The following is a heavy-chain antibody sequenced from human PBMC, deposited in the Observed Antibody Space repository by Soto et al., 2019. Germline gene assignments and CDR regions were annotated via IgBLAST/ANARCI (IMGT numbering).Heavy chain of an antibody. Sequence: PSETLSLTCAVYGGSFSRYYWSWIRQPPGKGQERIGEINHSGSTNYNPSLKSRVTISVDTSKNQFSLKLSSVTAADTAVYYCPRACGTLWWPAYFAYWRRGTPVTVSS. CDR1: GGSFSRYY. CDR2: INHSGST. D-gene: IGHD2-21*01. V-gene: IGHV4-34*01. J-gene: IGHJ4*02. CDR3: PRACGTLWWPAYFAY.